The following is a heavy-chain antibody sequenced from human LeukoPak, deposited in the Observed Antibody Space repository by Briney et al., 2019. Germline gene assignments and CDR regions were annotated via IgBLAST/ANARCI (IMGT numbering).Heavy chain of an antibody. D-gene: IGHD3-9*01. CDR1: GFTFSSYW. J-gene: IGHJ5*02. Sequence: GGSLRLSCAASGFTFSSYWMHWVRQAPGKGLVWVSRINSDGSSTSYADSVKGRFTISRDNAKNTLYLQVNSLRAEDTAVYYCAKPHYDILTGYYSNWFDPWGQGTLVTVSS. CDR2: INSDGSST. CDR3: AKPHYDILTGYYSNWFDP. V-gene: IGHV3-74*01.